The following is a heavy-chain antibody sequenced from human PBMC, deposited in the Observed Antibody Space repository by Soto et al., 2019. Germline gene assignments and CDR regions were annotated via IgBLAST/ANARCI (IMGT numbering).Heavy chain of an antibody. J-gene: IGHJ6*03. CDR2: ISSSSSYI. D-gene: IGHD1-1*01. CDR3: ARWNWNYYYMDV. Sequence: GGSLRLSCAASGFTFSSYSMNWVRQAPGKGLEWVSSISSSSSYIYYADSVKGRFTISRDNAKNSLYLQMNSLRAEDTAVYYCARWNWNYYYMDVWGKGTTVTVSS. V-gene: IGHV3-21*01. CDR1: GFTFSSYS.